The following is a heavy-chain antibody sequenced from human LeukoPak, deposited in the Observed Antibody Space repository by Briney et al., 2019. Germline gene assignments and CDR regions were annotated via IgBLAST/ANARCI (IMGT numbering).Heavy chain of an antibody. J-gene: IGHJ4*02. Sequence: SETLSLTCAVYGGSFSGYYWSWIRQPPGKGLEWIGEINHSGSTNYNPSLKSRVTISVDTSKNQFSLNLSSVTAADTAVYYCARGRVGSGYYPFWGQGTLVTVSS. CDR2: INHSGST. D-gene: IGHD3-3*01. V-gene: IGHV4-34*01. CDR1: GGSFSGYY. CDR3: ARGRVGSGYYPF.